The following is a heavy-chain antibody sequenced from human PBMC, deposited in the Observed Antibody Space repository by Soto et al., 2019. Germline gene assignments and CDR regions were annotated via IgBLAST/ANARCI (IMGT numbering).Heavy chain of an antibody. CDR2: ISNDGMNT. J-gene: IGHJ1*01. V-gene: IGHV3-30*04. D-gene: IGHD3-3*01. Sequence: PGGSLRISCVASGFTFSSYALHWVRQAPGKGLEWVALISNDGMNTFYADSVKGRMTVSRDKAEKTMYLQMNSLTAEDTAVYYCARRLRFIEHSGQGTVVTLSS. CDR3: ARRLRFIEH. CDR1: GFTFSSYA.